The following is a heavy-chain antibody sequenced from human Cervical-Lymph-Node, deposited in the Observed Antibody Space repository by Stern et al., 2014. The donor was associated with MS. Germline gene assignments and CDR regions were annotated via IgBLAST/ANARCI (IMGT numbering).Heavy chain of an antibody. CDR1: GGTFSNYA. D-gene: IGHD3-22*01. CDR3: ARASERSGYYPDYFQY. CDR2: LIIIFDTA. J-gene: IGHJ1*01. Sequence: QVQLVQSGPEVKKPGSSVKVSCKASGGTFSNYAISWVRQAPGQGLEWMGGLIIIFDTANYAQKFQGRVTISADESTSTAYMELSSLRSEDTAAYYCARASERSGYYPDYFQYWGQGTPVTVSS. V-gene: IGHV1-69*01.